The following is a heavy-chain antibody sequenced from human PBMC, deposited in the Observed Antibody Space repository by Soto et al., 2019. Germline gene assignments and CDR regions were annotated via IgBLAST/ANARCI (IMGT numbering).Heavy chain of an antibody. CDR2: IIPIFGTV. D-gene: IGHD5-12*01. J-gene: IGHJ2*01. Sequence: QVQLVQSGAEVKKPGSSVKVSCKASGGTFSNYPISWVRQAHGQGLEWMGGIIPIFGTVNYAQKFQGRVTITADESTSTAYMELSSLRSEDTAVYYCARGNHRWLQLWYFDLWGRVTLFTVSS. CDR3: ARGNHRWLQLWYFDL. CDR1: GGTFSNYP. V-gene: IGHV1-69*12.